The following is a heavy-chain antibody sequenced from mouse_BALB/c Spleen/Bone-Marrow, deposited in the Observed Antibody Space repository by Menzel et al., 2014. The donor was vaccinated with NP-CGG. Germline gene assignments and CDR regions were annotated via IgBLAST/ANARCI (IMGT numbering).Heavy chain of an antibody. Sequence: DVMLAESGGGLVQPGGSLRLSCATSGFTFTDYYMSWVRQPPGKALEWLGFIRSKANGYTTEYSASVKGRFTISRDNSQSILYLQMNTLRAEDSATYYCARDYGNYVRFAYWGQGTLVTVSA. CDR3: ARDYGNYVRFAY. CDR1: GFTFTDYY. V-gene: IGHV7-3*02. D-gene: IGHD2-1*01. J-gene: IGHJ3*01. CDR2: IRSKANGYTT.